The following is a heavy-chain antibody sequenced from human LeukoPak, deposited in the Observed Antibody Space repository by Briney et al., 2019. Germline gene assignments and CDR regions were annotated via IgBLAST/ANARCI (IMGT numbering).Heavy chain of an antibody. D-gene: IGHD5-18*01. V-gene: IGHV1-69*04. CDR2: IIPVLNIT. J-gene: IGHJ6*02. CDR3: ARDQGLTAPPPYGLYV. Sequence: SVKVFCKASGGTFRSFASIWVRQAPGQGLEWMGRIIPVLNITTYAQKFQGSVTITADTSTSTVYMELSSLRSEETAVYYCARDQGLTAPPPYGLYVWGQGTTVIVSS. CDR1: GGTFRSFA.